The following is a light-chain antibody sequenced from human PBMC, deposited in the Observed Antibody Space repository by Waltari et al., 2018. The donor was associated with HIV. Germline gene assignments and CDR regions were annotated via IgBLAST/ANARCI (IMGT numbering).Light chain of an antibody. J-gene: IGLJ1*01. CDR2: DNN. CDR1: SSNIRNNQ. Sequence: QSVLTQPPSVSAAPGQKVTISCSGSSSNIRNNQESWYQQLPGTAPKLLIYDNNKRPSGIPDRFSASKSGTSATLGITGLQTGDEAEYYCGAWDSSLSAVVFGTGTKVTVL. V-gene: IGLV1-51*01. CDR3: GAWDSSLSAVV.